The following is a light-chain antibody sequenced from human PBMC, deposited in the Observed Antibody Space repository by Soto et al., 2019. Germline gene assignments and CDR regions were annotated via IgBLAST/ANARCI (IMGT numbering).Light chain of an antibody. CDR3: SSYAAGSIYV. Sequence: QSALTQPASVSGSPGQSITISCTGTSSDVGYYNYVSWFQQHPGKAPKLMISAVVNRPSGVSIRFSGSKSGDTASLTITGRQAEDEADYYCSSYAAGSIYVFGTGTKLTVL. CDR1: SSDVGYYNY. J-gene: IGLJ1*01. V-gene: IGLV2-14*01. CDR2: AVV.